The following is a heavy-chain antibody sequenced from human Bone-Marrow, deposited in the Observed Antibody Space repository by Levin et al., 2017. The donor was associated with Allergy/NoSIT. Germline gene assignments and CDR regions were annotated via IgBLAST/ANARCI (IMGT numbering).Heavy chain of an antibody. V-gene: IGHV3-23*01. J-gene: IGHJ4*02. Sequence: GGSLRLSCEASGFNFSSYAMSWVRQAPGKGLDWVSTLNVVIGSTYYADSVKGRFTISRDNSKNTLYLEMNSLRAEDTAIYYCAKQGTSGWYRDYWGQGTLVTVSS. CDR3: AKQGTSGWYRDY. CDR1: GFNFSSYA. D-gene: IGHD6-19*01. CDR2: LNVVIGST.